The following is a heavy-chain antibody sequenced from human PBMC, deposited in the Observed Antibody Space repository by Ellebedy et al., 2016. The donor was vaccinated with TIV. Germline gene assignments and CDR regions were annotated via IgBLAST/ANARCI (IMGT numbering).Heavy chain of an antibody. V-gene: IGHV3-7*03. Sequence: GESLKISCAVSGFTFSSYWMSWVRQAPGKGLEWVANIRQDGSKNYVDSVKGRFTISRVNAKNSLYLQMNSLRVEDTAVYYCARDGAYGDYAPGQYGMDVWGQGTTVTVS. J-gene: IGHJ6*02. CDR2: IRQDGSK. CDR1: GFTFSSYW. D-gene: IGHD4-17*01. CDR3: ARDGAYGDYAPGQYGMDV.